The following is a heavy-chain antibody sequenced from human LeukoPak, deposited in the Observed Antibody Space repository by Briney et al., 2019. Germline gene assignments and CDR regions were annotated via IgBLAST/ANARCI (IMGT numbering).Heavy chain of an antibody. J-gene: IGHJ4*02. CDR2: INTDGSST. D-gene: IGHD1-26*01. Sequence: GGSLRLSCAASGFTCSSYWMHWVRQVPGKGLVWVSRINTDGSSTSYADSVKGRFTISRDNAKNTLYLQMNSLRAEDTAVYYCARGGSGSYDNWGQGTLVTVSS. CDR3: ARGGSGSYDN. V-gene: IGHV3-74*01. CDR1: GFTCSSYW.